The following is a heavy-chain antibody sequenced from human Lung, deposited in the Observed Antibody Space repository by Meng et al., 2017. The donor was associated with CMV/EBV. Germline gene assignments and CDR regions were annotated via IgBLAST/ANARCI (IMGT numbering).Heavy chain of an antibody. Sequence: GESLKISCAASGFTFSGYNMHWVRQAPGKGLEWVSSISTSATYIYYADSVKGRFTISRVNAKNSLFLQMNSLRAEDTAVYYCAGHYDILTGLSAWGHGTLVTASS. CDR1: GFTFSGYN. V-gene: IGHV3-21*06. J-gene: IGHJ5*01. CDR3: AGHYDILTGLSA. D-gene: IGHD3-9*01. CDR2: ISTSATYI.